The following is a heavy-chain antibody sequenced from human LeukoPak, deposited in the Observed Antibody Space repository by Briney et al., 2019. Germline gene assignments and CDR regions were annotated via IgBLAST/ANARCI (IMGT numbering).Heavy chain of an antibody. CDR3: ARALDTAMVNSRPGGRSYPWGTSDAFDI. CDR1: GFTFSSYS. CDR2: ISSSSSYI. Sequence: GGSLRLSCAASGFTFSSYSMNWVRQAPGKGLEWVSSISSSSSYIYYADSVKGRFTISRDNAKNSLYLQMNSLRAEDTALYYCARALDTAMVNSRPGGRSYPWGTSDAFDIWGQGTMVTVSS. D-gene: IGHD5-18*01. V-gene: IGHV3-21*04. J-gene: IGHJ3*02.